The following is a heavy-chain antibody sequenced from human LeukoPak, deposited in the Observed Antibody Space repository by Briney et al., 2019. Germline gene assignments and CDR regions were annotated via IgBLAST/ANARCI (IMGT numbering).Heavy chain of an antibody. V-gene: IGHV4-39*01. CDR2: MSHSGSA. CDR1: GGSVTTSSYF. CDR3: ARRSLREAYNRFDP. D-gene: IGHD3-10*01. J-gene: IGHJ5*02. Sequence: SETLSLTCTVSGGSVTTSSYFWGWIRQPPGKGLEWIGSMSHSGSAFYNPSLKSRVSISVDTSKNQFSLRVTSVTAADTALYYCARRSLREAYNRFDPWGQGTLVTVSS.